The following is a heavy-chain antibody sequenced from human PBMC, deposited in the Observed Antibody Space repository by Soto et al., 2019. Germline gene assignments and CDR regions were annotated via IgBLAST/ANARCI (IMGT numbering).Heavy chain of an antibody. J-gene: IGHJ6*02. D-gene: IGHD2-21*02. CDR3: ARDSPPPYCGGDCYDYYYYGMDV. CDR1: GGSISSAGYY. Sequence: SETLSLTCTVSGGSISSAGYYWSWIRQPPGKGLEWIGYIYYSGSTNYNPSLKSRVTISVDTSKNQFSLKLSSVTAADTAVYYCARDSPPPYCGGDCYDYYYYGMDVWGQGTTVTVSS. CDR2: IYYSGST. V-gene: IGHV4-61*08.